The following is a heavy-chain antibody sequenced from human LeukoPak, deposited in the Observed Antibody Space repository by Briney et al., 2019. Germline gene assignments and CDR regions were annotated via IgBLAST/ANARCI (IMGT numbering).Heavy chain of an antibody. CDR1: GFTFSSFT. J-gene: IGHJ4*02. CDR2: ITTSSTYI. V-gene: IGHV3-21*01. CDR3: ARGEGYYASGSYYIDY. Sequence: GGSLRLSCAASGFTFSSFTMNWVRQAPGKGLEWVSSITTSSTYIYYADSVRGRFTISRDNAKNSLYLRMSSLRVEDTAVYYCARGEGYYASGSYYIDYWGQGTLVTVSS. D-gene: IGHD3-10*01.